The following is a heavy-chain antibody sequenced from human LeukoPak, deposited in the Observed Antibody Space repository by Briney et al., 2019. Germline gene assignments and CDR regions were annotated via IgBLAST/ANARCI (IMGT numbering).Heavy chain of an antibody. Sequence: GASVKVSCKASGGTFSSYAISWVRQAPGQGLEWMGGIIPIFGTANYAQKFQGRVTITADESTSTAYMELSSLRSEDTAVYYYARGPNTYYDFWSGYYPDFDYWGQGTLVTVSS. V-gene: IGHV1-69*13. CDR2: IIPIFGTA. J-gene: IGHJ4*02. D-gene: IGHD3-3*01. CDR1: GGTFSSYA. CDR3: ARGPNTYYDFWSGYYPDFDY.